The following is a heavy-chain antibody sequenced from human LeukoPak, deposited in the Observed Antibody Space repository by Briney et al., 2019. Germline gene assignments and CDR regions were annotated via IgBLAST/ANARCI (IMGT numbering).Heavy chain of an antibody. CDR3: ARIGNNPRITIFGVAHLDYYYYGMDV. Sequence: GGSLRLSCAASGFTFGDYAMHWVRQAPGKGLEWVSGIDWNGGNIGYVDSVKGRFIISRDNAKNSLYPQMNSLRAEDTAVYYCARIGNNPRITIFGVAHLDYYYYGMDVWGQGTTVTVSS. J-gene: IGHJ6*02. V-gene: IGHV3-9*01. CDR1: GFTFGDYA. D-gene: IGHD3-3*01. CDR2: IDWNGGNI.